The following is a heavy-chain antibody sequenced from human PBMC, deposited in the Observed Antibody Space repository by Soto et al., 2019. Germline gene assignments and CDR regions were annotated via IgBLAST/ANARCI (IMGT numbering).Heavy chain of an antibody. Sequence: SVKVSCKASGGTFSSYAISWVRQAPGQGLEWMGGIIPIFGTANYAQKFQGRVTITADESTSTAYMELSSLRSEDTAVYYCARDPTYYDTLTGSPRPSQNWFDPWGQGTLVTVSS. J-gene: IGHJ5*02. D-gene: IGHD3-9*01. CDR2: IIPIFGTA. V-gene: IGHV1-69*13. CDR3: ARDPTYYDTLTGSPRPSQNWFDP. CDR1: GGTFSSYA.